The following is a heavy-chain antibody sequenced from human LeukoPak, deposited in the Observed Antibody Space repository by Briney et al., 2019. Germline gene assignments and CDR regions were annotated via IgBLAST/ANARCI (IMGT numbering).Heavy chain of an antibody. V-gene: IGHV4-61*02. CDR3: ARQRNRVADYYFDY. Sequence: PSETLSLTCTVSGGSISSGSYYWSWIRQPAGKGLEWIGRIYTSGSTNYNPSLKSRVTISVDTSKNQFSLKLSSVTAADTAVYYCARQRNRVADYYFDYWGQGTLVTVSS. CDR2: IYTSGST. CDR1: GGSISSGSYY. J-gene: IGHJ4*02. D-gene: IGHD6-19*01.